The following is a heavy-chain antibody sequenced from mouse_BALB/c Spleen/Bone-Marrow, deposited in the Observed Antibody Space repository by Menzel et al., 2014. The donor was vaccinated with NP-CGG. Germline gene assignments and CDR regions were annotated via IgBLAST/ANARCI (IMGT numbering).Heavy chain of an antibody. Sequence: QVQLQQSGAELMKPGTSVKISCKATGYTFSSYWIEWVKRRPGLGLEWIGEILPGSAITNYNEKFKGKATFTADTSSNTAYMQLSSLTSEDSAVYYCARRYFYSMDYWGQGTSVTVSS. V-gene: IGHV1-9*01. D-gene: IGHD2-14*01. CDR3: ARRYFYSMDY. J-gene: IGHJ4*01. CDR1: GYTFSSYW. CDR2: ILPGSAIT.